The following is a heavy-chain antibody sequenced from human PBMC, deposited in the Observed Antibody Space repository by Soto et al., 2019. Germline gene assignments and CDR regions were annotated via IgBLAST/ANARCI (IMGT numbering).Heavy chain of an antibody. CDR2: IYYSGST. V-gene: IGHV4-31*03. J-gene: IGHJ4*02. CDR3: ARNRDGYNQYYFDY. Sequence: QVQLQESGPGLVKPSQTLSLTCTVSGGSISSGGYYWSWIRQHPGEGLEWIGYIYYSGSTYYNPSLTSRVAISVDTSKNQLSLKLSSVTAADTAIYYCARNRDGYNQYYFDYWGQGTLVTVSS. D-gene: IGHD5-12*01. CDR1: GGSISSGGYY.